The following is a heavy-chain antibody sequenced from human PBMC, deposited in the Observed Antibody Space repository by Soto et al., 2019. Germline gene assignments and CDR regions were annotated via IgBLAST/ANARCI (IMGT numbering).Heavy chain of an antibody. CDR1: GGSINNAF. V-gene: IGHV4-4*08. CDR3: ARGNNWFRL. J-gene: IGHJ5*01. CDR2: IYSTGYA. Sequence: QVHLQESGPGLVEPSETLSLSCLVSGGSINNAFWNWIRHTPGKGLQWVGDIYSTGYAAYNPSLEARATISMDKSRNQVSLRLTSVTAEDTATYYCARGNNWFRLWGQGTPVTVSS.